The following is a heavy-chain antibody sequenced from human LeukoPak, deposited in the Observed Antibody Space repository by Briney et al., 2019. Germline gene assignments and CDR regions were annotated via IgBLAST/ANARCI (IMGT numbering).Heavy chain of an antibody. CDR2: VSESGGST. CDR1: GFTFNTYA. CDR3: AKDYCSSTSCYRDYYYYYYMDV. J-gene: IGHJ6*03. Sequence: SGGSLRLSCAASGFTFNTYAMSWVRQAPGKGLEWVSAVSESGGSTYYADSVKGRFTISRDNSKNTLYLQMNSLRAEDTAVYYCAKDYCSSTSCYRDYYYYYYMDVWGKGTTVTVSS. D-gene: IGHD2-2*02. V-gene: IGHV3-23*01.